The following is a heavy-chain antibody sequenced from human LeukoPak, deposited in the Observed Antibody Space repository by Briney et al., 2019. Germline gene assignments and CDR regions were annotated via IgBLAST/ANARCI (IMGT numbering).Heavy chain of an antibody. D-gene: IGHD3/OR15-3a*01. CDR2: IYYSGST. V-gene: IGHV4-30-4*07. Sequence: SQTLSLTCAVSGGSISSGGYSWSWIRQPPGKGLEWIGYIYYSGSTYYNPSLKSRVTISVDTSKNQFSLRLTSVTAADTAVYYCARQTGSGLFILPGGQGTLVTVSS. J-gene: IGHJ4*02. CDR3: ARQTGSGLFILP. CDR1: GGSISSGGYS.